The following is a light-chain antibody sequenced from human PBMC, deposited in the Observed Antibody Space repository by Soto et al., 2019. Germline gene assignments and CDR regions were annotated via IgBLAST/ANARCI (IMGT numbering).Light chain of an antibody. Sequence: QSALTQPASVSGSPGQSITISCTGTSSDVGNYNLVSWYQQCPGKAPKLLIYEGGKRPSGVSDRFFGSKSGNTASLTISGLQAEDEADYYCCSFALRSTLIFGGGTKLTVL. CDR1: SSDVGNYNL. CDR3: CSFALRSTLI. V-gene: IGLV2-23*01. J-gene: IGLJ2*01. CDR2: EGG.